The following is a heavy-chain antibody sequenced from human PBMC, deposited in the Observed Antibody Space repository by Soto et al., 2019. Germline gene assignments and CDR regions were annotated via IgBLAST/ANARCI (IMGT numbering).Heavy chain of an antibody. CDR1: GGSVSGAGYS. CDR2: IYHSGTT. Sequence: SETLSLTCAVSGGSVSGAGYSWSWIRQPPGGGLDWIGYIYHSGTTYCNPSLKTRLTMSLDRSNNKLSLTLNSVTAADTALYFCARAQFYSGSGNYNNLMFDACGKGTQVTVSS. D-gene: IGHD3-10*01. J-gene: IGHJ5*02. CDR3: ARAQFYSGSGNYNNLMFDA. V-gene: IGHV4-30-2*01.